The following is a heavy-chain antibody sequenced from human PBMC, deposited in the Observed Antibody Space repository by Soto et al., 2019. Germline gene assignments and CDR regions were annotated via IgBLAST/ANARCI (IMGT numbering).Heavy chain of an antibody. CDR3: AREVISMGGPDAFDV. CDR1: GFTFSSYE. J-gene: IGHJ3*01. Sequence: PGGSLRLSCVASGFTFSSYEMNWVRQAPGKGLEWVSAISGSNSYLYYTDSVKGRFTVSRDSAKNSLYLQMNSLRAEDTAVYYCAREVISMGGPDAFDVWGQGTMVTVSS. V-gene: IGHV3-21*01. CDR2: ISGSNSYL. D-gene: IGHD2-15*01.